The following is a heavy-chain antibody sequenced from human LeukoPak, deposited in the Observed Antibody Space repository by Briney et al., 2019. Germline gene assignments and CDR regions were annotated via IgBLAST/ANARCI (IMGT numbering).Heavy chain of an antibody. Sequence: ASVKVSCKASGYTFTNNAIHWVRQAPGQRPEWMGWINAGNGNTKYSQTFQDRVTVTRDKSASTAYMELSSLRSEDTAVYYCARGIWSSHKADYYLDQWGQGTLDAVSS. J-gene: IGHJ4*02. D-gene: IGHD3-3*01. CDR2: INAGNGNT. CDR3: ARGIWSSHKADYYLDQ. CDR1: GYTFTNNA. V-gene: IGHV1-3*01.